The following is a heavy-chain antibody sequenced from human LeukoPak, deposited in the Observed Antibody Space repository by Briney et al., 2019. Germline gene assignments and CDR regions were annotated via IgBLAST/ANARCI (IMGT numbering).Heavy chain of an antibody. J-gene: IGHJ3*02. Sequence: GGSLRLSCAASGFTFSSYAMSWVRQAPGKGLEWVSAICGSGGSTYYADSVKGRFTISRDNSKNTLYLQMNSLRAEDTAVYYCAKGTTYYYDSSGYPDAFDIWGQGTMVTVSS. CDR3: AKGTTYYYDSSGYPDAFDI. V-gene: IGHV3-23*01. CDR2: ICGSGGST. CDR1: GFTFSSYA. D-gene: IGHD3-22*01.